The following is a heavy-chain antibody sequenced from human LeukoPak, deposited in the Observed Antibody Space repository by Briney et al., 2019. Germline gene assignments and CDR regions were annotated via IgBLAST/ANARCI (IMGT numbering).Heavy chain of an antibody. CDR1: GFTFSSYA. CDR2: ISGSGGST. J-gene: IGHJ4*02. Sequence: GGSLRLSCAASGFTFSSYAMSWVRQAPGKGLEWVSAISGSGGSTYYADSVKGRFTISRDNSKNTLYLQMNSLRAEDTAVYYCAKSGGAGGGHHTYYDILTGYFFDYWGQGTLVTVSS. V-gene: IGHV3-23*01. CDR3: AKSGGAGGGHHTYYDILTGYFFDY. D-gene: IGHD3-9*01.